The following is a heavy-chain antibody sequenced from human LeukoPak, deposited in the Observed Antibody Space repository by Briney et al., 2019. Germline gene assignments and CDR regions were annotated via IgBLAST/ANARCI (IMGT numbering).Heavy chain of an antibody. Sequence: PGGSLRLSWAASGFTFSTYGVSWVSQAAGEGRGWVSGIPTSGGITYYADSVKGRFTISRDNSKNTLYLQMNSLRAEDTAVYYCAKGTRGAAGPDRGIHWGQGTPVTVSS. V-gene: IGHV3-23*01. J-gene: IGHJ4*02. CDR3: AKGTRGAAGPDRGIH. CDR2: IPTSGGIT. D-gene: IGHD6-13*01. CDR1: GFTFSTYG.